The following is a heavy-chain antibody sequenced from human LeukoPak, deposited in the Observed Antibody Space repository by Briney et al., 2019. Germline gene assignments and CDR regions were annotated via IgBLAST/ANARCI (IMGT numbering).Heavy chain of an antibody. CDR3: ARVPAAMLYYFDY. CDR2: IYYSGST. Sequence: PSETLSLTCTVSGGSISSGGYYWSWIRQHPGKGLEWIEYIYYSGSTFYNPSLKSRVTISVDTSKNQFSLKLSSVTAADTAVYYCARVPAAMLYYFDYWGQGTLVTVSS. V-gene: IGHV4-31*03. CDR1: GGSISSGGYY. J-gene: IGHJ4*02. D-gene: IGHD2-2*01.